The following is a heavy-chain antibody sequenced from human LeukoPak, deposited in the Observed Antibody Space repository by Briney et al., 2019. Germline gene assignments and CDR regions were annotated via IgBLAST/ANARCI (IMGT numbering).Heavy chain of an antibody. J-gene: IGHJ4*02. CDR3: ARERRDGYRRFDY. V-gene: IGHV4-39*07. CDR2: IYYSGST. Sequence: SETLSLTCTVPGGLMRSSSYYWGWIRQPPGKGLEWIGNIYYSGSTYYSPSLKSRVTISIDTSTNHFSLKLSSVTAADTAVYFCARERRDGYRRFDYWGQGTLVTVSS. D-gene: IGHD5-24*01. CDR1: GGLMRSSSYY.